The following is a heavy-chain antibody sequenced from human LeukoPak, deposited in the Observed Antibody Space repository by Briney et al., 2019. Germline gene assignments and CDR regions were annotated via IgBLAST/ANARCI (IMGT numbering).Heavy chain of an antibody. CDR3: ARGQQLVPGFDY. J-gene: IGHJ4*02. V-gene: IGHV1-8*01. Sequence: GASVKVSCKASEYTFTSYDINWVRQATGQGLEWMGWMNPNSGNTGYAQKFRGRVTMTRNTSISTAYMELSSLRSEDTAVYYCARGQQLVPGFDYWGQGTLVTVSS. CDR1: EYTFTSYD. CDR2: MNPNSGNT. D-gene: IGHD6-13*01.